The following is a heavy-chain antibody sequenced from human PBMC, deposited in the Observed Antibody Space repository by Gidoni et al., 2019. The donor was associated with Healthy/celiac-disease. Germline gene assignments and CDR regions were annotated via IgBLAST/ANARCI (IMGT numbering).Heavy chain of an antibody. V-gene: IGHV3-30*18. Sequence: QVQLVESGGGVVQPGRSLRLSCAASGFTFSSYGMHWVRQAPGKGLEWVAVISYDGSNKYYADSVKGRFTISRDNSKNTLYLQMNSLRAEDTAVYYCAKAPGSGTGFDYWGQGTLVTVSS. D-gene: IGHD3-10*01. J-gene: IGHJ4*02. CDR1: GFTFSSYG. CDR2: ISYDGSNK. CDR3: AKAPGSGTGFDY.